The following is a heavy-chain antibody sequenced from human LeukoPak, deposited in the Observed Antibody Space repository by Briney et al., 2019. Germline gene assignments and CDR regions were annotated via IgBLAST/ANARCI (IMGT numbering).Heavy chain of an antibody. J-gene: IGHJ4*02. V-gene: IGHV4-38-2*02. Sequence: SETLSLTCTVSGYSISSGYYWGWIRQPPGKGLEWIGNIYHSGSTFYNPSLKSRVTISVDTSKNQFSPKLSSVTAADTAVYYCARGIAAAGNPDYFDYWGQGTLVTVSS. CDR3: ARGIAAAGNPDYFDY. CDR2: IYHSGST. CDR1: GYSISSGYY. D-gene: IGHD6-13*01.